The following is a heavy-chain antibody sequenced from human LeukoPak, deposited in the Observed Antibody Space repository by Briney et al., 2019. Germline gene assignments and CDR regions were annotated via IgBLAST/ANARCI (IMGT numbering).Heavy chain of an antibody. J-gene: IGHJ4*02. CDR2: ISNGGVMT. CDR1: GCTFHNFA. Sequence: GGSLRLSCAAPGCTFHNFAMSWVRQPSGKGQQWVSSISNGGVMTFYAASVKGRFTIFRDNSRYTLYLQMNSLRAEDAAMYYCVKDRPNYYESNGDYYKRDGDFWGQGTLVTVSA. D-gene: IGHD3-22*01. CDR3: VKDRPNYYESNGDYYKRDGDF. V-gene: IGHV3-23*01.